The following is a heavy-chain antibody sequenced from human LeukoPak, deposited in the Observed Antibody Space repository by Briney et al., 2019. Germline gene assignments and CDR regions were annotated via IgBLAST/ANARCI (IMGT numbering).Heavy chain of an antibody. CDR1: GGSISSSNYY. CDR3: ARHGATVVTPFAFDI. V-gene: IGHV4-39*01. Sequence: PSETLSLTCTVSGGSISSSNYYWGWIRQPPGKGLEWIRSISYSGSTYYNPSLKTRVTISVDTSKTQFSLNLSSVTAADTAVYRCARHGATVVTPFAFDIWGQGTMVTVSS. D-gene: IGHD4-23*01. J-gene: IGHJ3*02. CDR2: ISYSGST.